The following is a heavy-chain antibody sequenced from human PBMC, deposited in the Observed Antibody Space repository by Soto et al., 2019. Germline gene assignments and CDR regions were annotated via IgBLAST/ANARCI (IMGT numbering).Heavy chain of an antibody. Sequence: GGSLRLSCAASGFTFSSYAMSWVRQAPGKGLEWVSTISGSGGSTYCADSVKGRFTISRDNSKNTLYLQMNSLRAEDTAVYYCAKDRPILYGSSSSSYDYYGMDVWGQGTTVTVSS. CDR3: AKDRPILYGSSSSSYDYYGMDV. CDR2: ISGSGGST. D-gene: IGHD6-6*01. V-gene: IGHV3-23*01. CDR1: GFTFSSYA. J-gene: IGHJ6*02.